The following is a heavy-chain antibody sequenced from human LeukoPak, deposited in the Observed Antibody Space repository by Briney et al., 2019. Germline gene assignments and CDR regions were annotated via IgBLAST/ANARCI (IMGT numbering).Heavy chain of an antibody. CDR1: RFTFSSYW. J-gene: IGHJ6*03. D-gene: IGHD3-16*01. Sequence: GGSLRLSCAASRFTFSSYWMHWVRQAPGKGLVWVSRINTDGTSTNYADSVKGRFTISRDNAKNSVYLQMHSLRVEDTAVYYCARDLTSAYWTPGGYYYYMDVWGKGTTVTVSS. V-gene: IGHV3-74*01. CDR3: ARDLTSAYWTPGGYYYYMDV. CDR2: INTDGTST.